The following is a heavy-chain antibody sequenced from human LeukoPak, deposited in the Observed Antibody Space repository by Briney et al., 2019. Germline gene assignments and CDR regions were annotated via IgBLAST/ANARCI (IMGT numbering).Heavy chain of an antibody. CDR3: ASGSSGYDP. Sequence: PSEALSLTCTVSGGSISNYYWSWIRQPAGKGLEWIGRIYSSGTTIYNPSLKSRVTMSVDTSKNQFSLKLSSVTAADTAVYFCASGSSGYDPWGQGTLVTVSS. CDR2: IYSSGTT. J-gene: IGHJ5*02. CDR1: GGSISNYY. V-gene: IGHV4-4*07. D-gene: IGHD5-12*01.